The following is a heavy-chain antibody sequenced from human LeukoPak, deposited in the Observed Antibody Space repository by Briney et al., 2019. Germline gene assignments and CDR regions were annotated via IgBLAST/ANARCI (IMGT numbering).Heavy chain of an antibody. J-gene: IGHJ3*01. Sequence: PGGSLRLSCAVSGFTFSGFWMSRSRQAPGKGLEWVASINSDGSEGYYADVVKGRFTISRDNAKNSLYLQINSLRAEDTAVYYCARSSYSSSSSVWGQGTMVTVSS. D-gene: IGHD6-6*01. CDR2: INSDGSEG. CDR3: ARSSYSSSSSV. V-gene: IGHV3-7*03. CDR1: GFTFSGFW.